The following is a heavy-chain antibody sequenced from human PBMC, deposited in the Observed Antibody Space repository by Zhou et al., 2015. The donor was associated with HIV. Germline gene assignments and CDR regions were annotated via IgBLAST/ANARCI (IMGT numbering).Heavy chain of an antibody. CDR3: ARGEWGYDSSGSHYPDYYYGMDV. J-gene: IGHJ6*02. CDR2: IIPIFGTA. V-gene: IGHV1-69*01. CDR1: GGTFSSYA. Sequence: QVQLVQSGAEVKKPGSSVKVSCKASGGTFSSYAISWVRQAPGQGLEWMGGIIPIFGTANYAQKFQGRVTITADESTSTAYMELSSLRSEDTAVYYCARGEWGYDSSGSHYPDYYYGMDVWGQGTTVTVSS. D-gene: IGHD3-22*01.